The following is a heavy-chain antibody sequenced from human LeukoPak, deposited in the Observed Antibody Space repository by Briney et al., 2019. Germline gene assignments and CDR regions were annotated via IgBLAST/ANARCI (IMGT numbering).Heavy chain of an antibody. Sequence: GGSLRLSCVLSTFTKAWMNWVGQAPGKGLEWVGRVKNRGDGMATDYAAPVKGRFIISRDDSKKTVYLQMDSLKTEDTAVYFCTTEYFGGFEYWGQGTLVTVSS. CDR2: VKNRGDGMAT. CDR1: TFTKAW. J-gene: IGHJ4*02. V-gene: IGHV3-15*07. D-gene: IGHD3-16*01. CDR3: TTEYFGGFEY.